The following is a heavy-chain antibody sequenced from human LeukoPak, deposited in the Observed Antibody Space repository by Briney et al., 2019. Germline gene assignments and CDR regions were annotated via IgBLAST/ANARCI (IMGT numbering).Heavy chain of an antibody. Sequence: PSETLSLTCAVYGGSFSGYYWSWIRQPPGKGLEWMGEINHSGSTNYNPSLKSRVTISVDTSKHQFSLKLSAVTAADTAVYYCARGPSRYCSSTSCPKTLFDYWGQGTLVTVSS. J-gene: IGHJ4*02. CDR3: ARGPSRYCSSTSCPKTLFDY. D-gene: IGHD2-2*01. CDR1: GGSFSGYY. V-gene: IGHV4-34*01. CDR2: INHSGST.